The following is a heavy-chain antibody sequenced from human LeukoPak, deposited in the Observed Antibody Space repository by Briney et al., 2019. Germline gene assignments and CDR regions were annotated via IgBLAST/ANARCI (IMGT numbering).Heavy chain of an antibody. V-gene: IGHV3-30*01. D-gene: IGHD3-10*01. J-gene: IGHJ6*03. Sequence: GRSLRLSCAASGFTFSSYAMHWVRQAPGKGLEWVAVISYDGSNKYYADSVKGRFTISRDNSKNTLYLQMNSLRAEDTAVYYCARDARKWGLGVYYYYMDVWGKGTTVTVSS. CDR1: GFTFSSYA. CDR3: ARDARKWGLGVYYYYMDV. CDR2: ISYDGSNK.